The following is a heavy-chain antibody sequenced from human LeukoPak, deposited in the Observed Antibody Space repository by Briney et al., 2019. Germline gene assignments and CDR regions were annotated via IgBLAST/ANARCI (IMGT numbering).Heavy chain of an antibody. J-gene: IGHJ4*02. D-gene: IGHD2-15*01. CDR1: GYTFTDYQ. Sequence: GASVKAYSKASGYTFTDYQVHWVRQAPGPGLEPMRWINPDTGCKTYAQKFQGRVTMTSDPSISTVYMQPSRLISADMAVYYCARIYCSGGSCYSIDYWGQGTLVTLSS. CDR2: INPDTGCK. CDR3: ARIYCSGGSCYSIDY. V-gene: IGHV1-2*02.